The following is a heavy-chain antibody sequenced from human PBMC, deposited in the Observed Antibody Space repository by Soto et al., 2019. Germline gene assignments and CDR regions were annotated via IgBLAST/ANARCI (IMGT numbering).Heavy chain of an antibody. Sequence: QVQLVQSGAEVKKPESSVKVSCKAPGGTFSTYAISWVRQAPGQGLEWMGGIIPMFGTANYAQRFQDRVTLPADESTNTVDMELSSLRSEDTAVYFCASGIQLWLRRINNGYSGWGQGTLVTVSS. J-gene: IGHJ4*02. CDR1: GGTFSTYA. D-gene: IGHD5-18*01. CDR2: IIPMFGTA. V-gene: IGHV1-69*12. CDR3: ASGIQLWLRRINNGYSG.